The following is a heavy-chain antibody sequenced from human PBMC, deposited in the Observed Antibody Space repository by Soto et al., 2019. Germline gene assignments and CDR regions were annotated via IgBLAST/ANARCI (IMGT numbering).Heavy chain of an antibody. CDR2: IWYDVSNK. V-gene: IGHV3-33*01. Sequence: QVQLVESGGGVVQPGRSLRLSCAASGFTFSSYGMHWVRQAPGKGLEWVAVIWYDVSNKYYADPVKGRFTISRDNSKNTLYLQMNRLRAEYTAVYYCARDRTVTEKVDYWGQGTLVTVS. CDR1: GFTFSSYG. CDR3: ARDRTVTEKVDY. J-gene: IGHJ4*02. D-gene: IGHD4-17*01.